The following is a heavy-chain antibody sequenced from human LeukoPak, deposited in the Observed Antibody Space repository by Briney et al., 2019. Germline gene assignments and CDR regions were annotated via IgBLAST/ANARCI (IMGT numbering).Heavy chain of an antibody. CDR2: ISSTGTTI. CDR1: GFTFSSYE. D-gene: IGHD1-26*01. CDR3: ARGYLEVGATLFDY. Sequence: TGGSLRLSCAASGFTFSSYEMNWVRQAPGKGLEWVAYISSTGTTISYADSVKGRFTISRDNTKNSLYLQMNSLRAEDTAVYYCARGYLEVGATLFDYWGQGTLVTVSS. V-gene: IGHV3-48*03. J-gene: IGHJ4*02.